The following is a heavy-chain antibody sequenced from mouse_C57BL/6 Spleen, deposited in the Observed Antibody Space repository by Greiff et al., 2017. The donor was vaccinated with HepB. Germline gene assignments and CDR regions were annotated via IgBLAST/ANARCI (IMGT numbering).Heavy chain of an antibody. CDR2: IRSKSNNYAT. Sequence: EVQVVESGGGLVQPKGSLKLSCAASGFSFNTYAMNWVRQAPGKGLEWVARIRSKSNNYATYYADSVKDRFTISRDDSESMLYLQMNNLKTEDTAMYYCVRHGNSLYYAMDYWGQGTSVTVSS. CDR3: VRHGNSLYYAMDY. J-gene: IGHJ4*01. CDR1: GFSFNTYA. D-gene: IGHD4-1*01. V-gene: IGHV10-1*01.